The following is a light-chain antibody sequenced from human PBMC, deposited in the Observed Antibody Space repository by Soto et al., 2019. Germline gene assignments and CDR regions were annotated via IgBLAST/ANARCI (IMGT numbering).Light chain of an antibody. CDR3: QQRYGGPS. Sequence: EIVLTQSPATLSLSPGERATLSCRASQTVNGYLAWYQHKLGQAPRLLIYDTSNRATDVPARFSGSGSGTDFTLTISSLEPEDSEVYYCQQRYGGPSFGQGTKLEIK. J-gene: IGKJ2*01. CDR1: QTVNGY. CDR2: DTS. V-gene: IGKV3-11*01.